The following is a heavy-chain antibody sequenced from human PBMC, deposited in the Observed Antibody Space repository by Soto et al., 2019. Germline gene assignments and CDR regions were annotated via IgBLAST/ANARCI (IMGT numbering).Heavy chain of an antibody. CDR3: ARDTTSFTIFGVVPLRRPYGMDV. V-gene: IGHV4-61*01. Sequence: PSETLSLTCTFSGFSVSSGIYYWSWIRQPPGKGLEWIGYIYYSGSTNYNPSLKSRVTISVDTSKNQFSLKLSSVTAADTAVYYCARDTTSFTIFGVVPLRRPYGMDVWGQGTTVTVSS. D-gene: IGHD3-3*01. CDR2: IYYSGST. CDR1: GFSVSSGIYY. J-gene: IGHJ6*02.